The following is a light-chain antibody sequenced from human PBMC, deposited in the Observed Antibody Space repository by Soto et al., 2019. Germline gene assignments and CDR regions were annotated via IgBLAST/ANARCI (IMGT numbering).Light chain of an antibody. CDR3: HQYYSSPTT. J-gene: IGKJ4*01. V-gene: IGKV3-20*01. Sequence: EIVLTQSPGTLSVSPGERATVSCRASQTVSSGFLAWYQQKVGQAPRLLIYGASTRATGIPDRFSGSGSGTDFTLTIGRLEPEDFAVYYCHQYYSSPTTFGGGTKVEIK. CDR2: GAS. CDR1: QTVSSGF.